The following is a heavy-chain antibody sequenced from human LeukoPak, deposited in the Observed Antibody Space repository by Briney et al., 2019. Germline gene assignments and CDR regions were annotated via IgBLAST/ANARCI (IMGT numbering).Heavy chain of an antibody. D-gene: IGHD2-2*01. CDR1: AASFSSYA. V-gene: IGHV1-69*05. CDR3: ARDASVSVVVPAAPDALDI. CDR2: IIPIFGTA. Sequence: ASVKVSCKASAASFSSYAISWVRQGPGQGLEWVGGIIPIFGTAHYAQKFQGRVTITTDESTSTAYMELRSLRSEDTAVYYCARDASVSVVVPAAPDALDIWGQGTMVTVSS. J-gene: IGHJ3*02.